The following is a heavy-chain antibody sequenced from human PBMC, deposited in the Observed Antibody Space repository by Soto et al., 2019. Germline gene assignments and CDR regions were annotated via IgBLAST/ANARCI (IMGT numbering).Heavy chain of an antibody. CDR3: ARDGCSGGSCYYPRFDY. CDR2: IIPIFGTA. D-gene: IGHD2-15*01. Sequence: QVPLVQSGAEVKKPGSSVKVSCKASGGTFSSYAISWVRQAPGQGLEWIGGIIPIFGTANYAQKFQGRVTITADESTSTAYMELSSLRSEDTAVYYCARDGCSGGSCYYPRFDYWGQGTLVTVSS. CDR1: GGTFSSYA. J-gene: IGHJ4*02. V-gene: IGHV1-69*01.